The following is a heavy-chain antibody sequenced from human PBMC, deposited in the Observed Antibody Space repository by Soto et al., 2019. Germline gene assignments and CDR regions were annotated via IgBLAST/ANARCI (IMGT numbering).Heavy chain of an antibody. J-gene: IGHJ3*02. D-gene: IGHD2-21*02. CDR3: ARRGSVTAGAFDI. CDR1: GFTFSSYS. V-gene: IGHV3-21*01. CDR2: ISSSSSYI. Sequence: GGSLRLSCAASGFTFSSYSMNWVRQDPGKGLEWVSSISSSSSYIYYADSVKGRFTISRDNAKNSLYLQMNSLRAEDTAVYYCARRGSVTAGAFDIWGQGTMVTVSS.